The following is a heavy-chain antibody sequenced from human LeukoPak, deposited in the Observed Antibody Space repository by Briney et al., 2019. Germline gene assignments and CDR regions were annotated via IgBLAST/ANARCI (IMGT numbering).Heavy chain of an antibody. J-gene: IGHJ4*02. Sequence: PAGSLRLSCAASGFTFSSYAMSWVRQAPGKGLEWVSAISGSGGSTYYADSVKGRFTISRDNSKNTLYLQMNSLRAEDTAVYYCAKSVGNRAFNPYYYGSGSYYKKVGYFDYWGQGTLVTVSS. D-gene: IGHD3-10*01. CDR1: GFTFSSYA. CDR2: ISGSGGST. V-gene: IGHV3-23*01. CDR3: AKSVGNRAFNPYYYGSGSYYKKVGYFDY.